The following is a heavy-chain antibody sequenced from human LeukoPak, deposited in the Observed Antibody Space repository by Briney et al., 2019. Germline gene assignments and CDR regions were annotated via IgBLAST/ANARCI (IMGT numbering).Heavy chain of an antibody. CDR2: MNPNSGNT. V-gene: IGHV1-8*01. CDR3: ATQRNDYGDYFDY. CDR1: GYTFTSYD. J-gene: IGHJ4*02. D-gene: IGHD4-17*01. Sequence: GASVKVSCKASGYTFTSYDINWVRQATGQGLEWMGWMNPNSGNTGYAQKFQGRVTMTRNTSISTAYMELSSLRSDDTAVYYCATQRNDYGDYFDYWGQGTLVTVSS.